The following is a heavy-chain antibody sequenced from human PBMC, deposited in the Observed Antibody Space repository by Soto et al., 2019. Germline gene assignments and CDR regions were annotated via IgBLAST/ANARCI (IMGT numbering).Heavy chain of an antibody. CDR1: GYSITNGYY. CDR2: IYHSGNT. Sequence: ETLSLTCAVSGYSITNGYYWGWIRQPPGKGLEWIGSIYHSGNTYYNPSLKSRVTLSIDTSKNQFSLKLRSVTAADTAMYYCARVKLAGRGSFHDWGQGTLVTVSS. J-gene: IGHJ4*02. CDR3: ARVKLAGRGSFHD. V-gene: IGHV4-38-2*01. D-gene: IGHD3-3*02.